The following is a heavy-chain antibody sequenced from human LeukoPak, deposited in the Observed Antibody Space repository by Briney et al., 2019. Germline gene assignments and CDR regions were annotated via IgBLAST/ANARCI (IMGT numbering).Heavy chain of an antibody. V-gene: IGHV3-48*03. D-gene: IGHD3-3*01. Sequence: GGSLRLSCAASGFTFSTYEMNWVRRARGRGLEGISYIPSSGSTKYYADSVKGRFTISRDNARNSLSLQMNSLRAGDTALYYCARSLYSSRSEWFYYNGLDVWGQGTTVTVSS. CDR3: ARSLYSSRSEWFYYNGLDV. CDR2: IPSSGSTK. CDR1: GFTFSTYE. J-gene: IGHJ6*02.